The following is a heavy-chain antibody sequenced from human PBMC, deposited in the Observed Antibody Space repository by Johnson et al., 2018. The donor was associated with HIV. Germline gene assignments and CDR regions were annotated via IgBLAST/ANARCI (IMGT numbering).Heavy chain of an antibody. Sequence: QVQLVESGGGVVQPGGSLRLSCAASGFTFSSYAMHWVRQAPGKGLEWVAVISYDGSSKYYADSVKGRFTISRDNSKNTLYLQMKSLRAEDTAVYYCATRDPTYRPGVFDIWGQGTMVTVSS. D-gene: IGHD2-8*01. CDR3: ATRDPTYRPGVFDI. J-gene: IGHJ3*02. V-gene: IGHV3-30*03. CDR1: GFTFSSYA. CDR2: ISYDGSSK.